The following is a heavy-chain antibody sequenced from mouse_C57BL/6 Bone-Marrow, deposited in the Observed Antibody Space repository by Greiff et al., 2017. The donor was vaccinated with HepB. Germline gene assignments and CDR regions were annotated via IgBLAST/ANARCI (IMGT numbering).Heavy chain of an antibody. CDR3: ARWESVPDDGYPNWYFDV. Sequence: VQLQQPGAELVKPGASVKLSCKASGYTFTSYWMHWVKQRPGRGLEWIGRIDPNSGGTKYNEKFKSKATLTVDKPSSTAYMQLSSLTSEDSAVYYGARWESVPDDGYPNWYFDVWGTGTTVTVSS. V-gene: IGHV1-72*01. D-gene: IGHD2-3*01. CDR1: GYTFTSYW. J-gene: IGHJ1*03. CDR2: IDPNSGGT.